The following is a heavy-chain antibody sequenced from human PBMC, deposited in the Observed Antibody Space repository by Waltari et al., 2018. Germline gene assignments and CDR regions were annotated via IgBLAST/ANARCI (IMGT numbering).Heavy chain of an antibody. D-gene: IGHD1-7*01. CDR2: IYYSGST. V-gene: IGHV4-59*01. J-gene: IGHJ6*03. Sequence: QVQLQESGPGLVKPSETLSLTCTVSGGSISSYYWSWIRQPPGKGLEWIGYIYYSGSTNYNPSLKSRVTISVDTSKNQFSLKLSSVTAADTAVYYCASGETGTIGNKGIYYYYYMDVWGKGTTVTVSS. CDR3: ASGETGTIGNKGIYYYYYMDV. CDR1: GGSISSYY.